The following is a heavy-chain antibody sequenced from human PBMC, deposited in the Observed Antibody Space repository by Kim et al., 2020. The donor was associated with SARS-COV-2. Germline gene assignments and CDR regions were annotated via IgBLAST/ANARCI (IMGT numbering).Heavy chain of an antibody. CDR3: AGVVVPGYGMDV. V-gene: IGHV4-59*01. D-gene: IGHD2-2*01. J-gene: IGHJ6*02. CDR1: GGSISSYY. Sequence: SETLSLTCTVSGGSISSYYWSWIRQPPGKGLEWIGYIYYSGSTNYNPSLKSRVTISVDTSKNQFSLKLSSVTAADTAVYYCAGVVVPGYGMDVWGQGTTVTVSS. CDR2: IYYSGST.